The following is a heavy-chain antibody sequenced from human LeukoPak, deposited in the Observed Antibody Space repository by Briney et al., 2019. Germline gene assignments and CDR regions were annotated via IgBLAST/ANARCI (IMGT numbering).Heavy chain of an antibody. CDR3: ARDVVVTSSPDAFDI. J-gene: IGHJ3*02. CDR1: GDSVTSGGYF. D-gene: IGHD2-21*02. CDR2: ISDSGTT. V-gene: IGHV4-31*03. Sequence: SETLSLTCTVSGDSVTSGGYFWTWIRQHPGKGLEWIGYISDSGTTSYNPSLKSRVSISVATSNNQFSLRLSSVTAADTAVYYCARDVVVTSSPDAFDIWGQGTMVTVSS.